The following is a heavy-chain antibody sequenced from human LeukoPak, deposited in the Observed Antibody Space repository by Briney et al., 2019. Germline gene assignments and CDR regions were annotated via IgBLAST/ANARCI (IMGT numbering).Heavy chain of an antibody. CDR3: ALGATSIADDTLRLDV. J-gene: IGHJ6*02. Sequence: GASVKVSCKASGYTFTGYYMHWVRQAPGQGLEWMGWINPNSGGTNYAQKFQGRVTMTRDTSISTAYMELSRLRSDDTAVYCCALGATSIADDTLRLDVWGQGTTVTVSS. D-gene: IGHD6-6*01. V-gene: IGHV1-2*02. CDR1: GYTFTGYY. CDR2: INPNSGGT.